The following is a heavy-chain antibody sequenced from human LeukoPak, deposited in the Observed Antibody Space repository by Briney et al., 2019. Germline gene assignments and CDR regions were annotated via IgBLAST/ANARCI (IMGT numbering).Heavy chain of an antibody. D-gene: IGHD6-19*01. CDR2: ISAYNGNT. Sequence: GASVKVSCKASGYTFTSYGISWVRQAPGQGLEWMGWISAYNGNTNYAQKLQGRVTMTTDTSTSTAYMELRSLRSDDTAVYYCARDKDSSGWYLLDAFDIWGQGTMVTVSS. V-gene: IGHV1-18*01. J-gene: IGHJ3*02. CDR1: GYTFTSYG. CDR3: ARDKDSSGWYLLDAFDI.